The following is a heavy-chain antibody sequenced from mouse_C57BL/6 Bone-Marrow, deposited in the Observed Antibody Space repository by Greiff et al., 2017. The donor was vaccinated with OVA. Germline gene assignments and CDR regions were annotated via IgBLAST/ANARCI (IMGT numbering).Heavy chain of an antibody. J-gene: IGHJ2*01. D-gene: IGHD4-1*01. CDR1: GFTFSSYA. CDR3: ARGGEADWDDYFDY. CDR2: ISDGGSYT. V-gene: IGHV5-4*03. Sequence: EVMLVESGGGLVKPGGSLKLSCAASGFTFSSYAMSWVRQTPEKRLEWVATISDGGSYTYYPDNVKGRFTISRDNAKNNLYLQMSHLKSEDTAMYYCARGGEADWDDYFDYWGKGTTLTVSS.